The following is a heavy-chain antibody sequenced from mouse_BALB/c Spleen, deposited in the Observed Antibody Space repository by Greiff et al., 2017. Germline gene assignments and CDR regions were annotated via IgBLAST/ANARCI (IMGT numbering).Heavy chain of an antibody. D-gene: IGHD1-1*01. CDR3: ARDLLLRTDWYFDV. CDR1: GFTFTDYY. V-gene: IGHV7-3*02. Sequence: EVKVEESGGGLVQPGGSLRLSCATSGFTFTDYYMSWVRQPPGKALEWLGFIRNKANGYTTEYSASVKGRFTISRDNSQSILYLQMNTLRAEDSATYYCARDLLLRTDWYFDVWGAGTTVTVSS. J-gene: IGHJ1*01. CDR2: IRNKANGYTT.